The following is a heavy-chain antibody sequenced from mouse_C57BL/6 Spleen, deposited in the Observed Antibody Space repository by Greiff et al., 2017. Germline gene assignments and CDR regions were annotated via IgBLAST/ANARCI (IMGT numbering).Heavy chain of an antibody. CDR3: ARGKRYFDV. J-gene: IGHJ1*03. CDR2: IDPSDSYT. Sequence: VQLQQPGAELVMPGASVKLSCKASGYTFTNYWMNWVKQRPGQGLEWIGEIDPSDSYTNYNQKFKGKSTLTVDKSSSTAYMQLSSLTSEDSAVYYCARGKRYFDVWGTGTTVTVSS. CDR1: GYTFTNYW. V-gene: IGHV1-69*01.